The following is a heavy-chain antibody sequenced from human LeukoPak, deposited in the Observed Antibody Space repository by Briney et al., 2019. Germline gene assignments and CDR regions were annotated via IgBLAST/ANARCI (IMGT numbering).Heavy chain of an antibody. J-gene: IGHJ4*02. CDR2: IYYSGST. V-gene: IGHV4-30-4*08. CDR3: AREPRAAGDGYYFDY. Sequence: SETLSLTCTVSGGSISSGDYYWSWIRQPPGKGLEWIGYIYYSGSTYYNPSLKSRVTISVDTSKNQFSLKLSSVTAADTAVYYCAREPRAAGDGYYFDYWGREPWSPSPQ. CDR1: GGSISSGDYY. D-gene: IGHD6-13*01.